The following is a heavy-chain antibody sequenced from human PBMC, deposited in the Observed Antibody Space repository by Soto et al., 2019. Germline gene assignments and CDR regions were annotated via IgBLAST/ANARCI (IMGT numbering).Heavy chain of an antibody. CDR2: IRSSGSTI. V-gene: IGHV3-48*03. Sequence: LRLSCAASGFTLSSYEMNWVRQAPGKGLELVSYIRSSGSTIYYADSVKGRFTITRDNAKNSLYRQMNSLRAEDTAVYYCARRTSFDPWGQGTLVTVSS. J-gene: IGHJ5*02. CDR1: GFTLSSYE. CDR3: ARRTSFDP.